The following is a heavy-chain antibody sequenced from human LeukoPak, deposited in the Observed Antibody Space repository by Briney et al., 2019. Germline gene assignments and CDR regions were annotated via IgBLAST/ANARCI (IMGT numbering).Heavy chain of an antibody. CDR1: GFTFSSYT. D-gene: IGHD7-27*01. J-gene: IGHJ6*03. CDR3: ARPQLGMGYSYYMDV. V-gene: IGHV3-21*01. Sequence: GGSLRLSCAASGFTFSSYTMNWVRQAPGKGLEWVSSISSSSISIYYVDSVKGRFIISRDNAKNSLYLQTNSLRAEDTAVYYCARPQLGMGYSYYMDVWGKGTTVTVSS. CDR2: ISSSSISI.